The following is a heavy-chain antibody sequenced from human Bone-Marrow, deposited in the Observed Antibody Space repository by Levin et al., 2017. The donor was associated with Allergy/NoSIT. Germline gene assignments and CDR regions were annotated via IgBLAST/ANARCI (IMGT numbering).Heavy chain of an antibody. J-gene: IGHJ4*02. V-gene: IGHV3-21*01. Sequence: GESLKISCAASGITFSSYSFNWVRQAPGKGLEWVSSISPDSTYIVYADSVKGRFTISRDNSKNTLYLQMNSLRAEDTAVYYCAKDRFPEIYDSSGYFFDYWGQGTLVTVSS. CDR2: ISPDSTYI. CDR1: GITFSSYS. CDR3: AKDRFPEIYDSSGYFFDY. D-gene: IGHD3-22*01.